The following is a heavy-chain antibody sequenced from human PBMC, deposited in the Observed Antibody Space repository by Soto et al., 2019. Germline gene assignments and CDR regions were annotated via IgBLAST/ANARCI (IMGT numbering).Heavy chain of an antibody. CDR3: ARGRGSTSYGYYYYYYMDV. V-gene: IGHV4-34*01. D-gene: IGHD2-2*01. Sequence: QVQLQQWGAGLLKPSETLSLTCAVYGGSFSGYYWSWIRQPPGKGLEWIGEINHSGSTNYNPSLKSRVTISVDTSKIQFSLKLSSVTAADTAVYYCARGRGSTSYGYYYYYYMDVWGKGTTVTVSS. CDR1: GGSFSGYY. J-gene: IGHJ6*03. CDR2: INHSGST.